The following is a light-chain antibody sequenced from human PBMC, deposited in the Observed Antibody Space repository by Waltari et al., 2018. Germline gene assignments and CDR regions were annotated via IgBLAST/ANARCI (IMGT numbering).Light chain of an antibody. J-gene: IGKJ1*01. Sequence: EIVLTQSPGSLSSSPGERVTLTCRASQSVSRALAWYQQKPGQAPRRLIFGASNRATGIPYRFSGSGSETDFSLTISRLEPEDFAVYYCQHYVRLPATFGRGTKVEIK. CDR2: GAS. CDR1: QSVSRA. V-gene: IGKV3-20*01. CDR3: QHYVRLPAT.